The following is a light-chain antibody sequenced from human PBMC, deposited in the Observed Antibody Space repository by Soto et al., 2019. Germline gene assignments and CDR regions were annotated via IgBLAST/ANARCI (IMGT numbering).Light chain of an antibody. J-gene: IGLJ1*01. V-gene: IGLV1-44*01. CDR3: AAWDDSLNGNYV. Sequence: QSVLTQPPSASGTPVQRVTISCSGSSSNIGSNTVNWYQQLPGTAPKLLIYSNNQRPSGVPDRFSGSKSGTSASLAISGLQSEDEADYYCAAWDDSLNGNYVFGTGT. CDR1: SSNIGSNT. CDR2: SNN.